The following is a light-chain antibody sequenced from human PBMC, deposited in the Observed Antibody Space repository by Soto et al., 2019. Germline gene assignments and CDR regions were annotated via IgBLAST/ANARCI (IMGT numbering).Light chain of an antibody. CDR1: QGVTTN. CDR2: GAS. J-gene: IGKJ1*01. CDR3: QQYGNSPGT. V-gene: IGKV3-20*01. Sequence: EIVMTQSPASLSVSPGERVTLSCRAGQGVTTNFAWYQQKSGQSPRLLIYGASTRATGIPDRFSGSESGTDFTLTISRLEPEDFAVYYCQQYGNSPGTFGQGTKVDIK.